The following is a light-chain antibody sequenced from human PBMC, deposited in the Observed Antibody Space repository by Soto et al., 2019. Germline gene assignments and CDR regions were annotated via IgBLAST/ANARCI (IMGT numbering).Light chain of an antibody. CDR1: SSNIGSNT. CDR2: TNS. V-gene: IGLV1-44*01. CDR3: AAWDDSLNALV. J-gene: IGLJ3*02. Sequence: QSVLTQPPSASGTPGQRVTISCSGGSSNIGSNTVNWYQQLPGTAPKLLIYTNSQRPSGVPDRFSGSKSGTSASLAISGLQSEDEADYFCAAWDDSLNALVFGGGTQLTVL.